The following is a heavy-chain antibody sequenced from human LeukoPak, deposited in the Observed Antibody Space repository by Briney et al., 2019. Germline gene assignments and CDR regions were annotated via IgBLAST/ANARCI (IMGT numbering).Heavy chain of an antibody. V-gene: IGHV1-69*13. CDR2: IIPIFGTA. CDR3: ARTTYYYDSSGYYRYAFDI. D-gene: IGHD3-22*01. Sequence: SVKVSCKASGGTFSSYAISWVRQAPGQGLEWMGGIIPIFGTANYAQRFQGRVTITADESTSTAYMELSSLRSEDTAVYYCARTTYYYDSSGYYRYAFDIWGQGTMVTVSS. J-gene: IGHJ3*02. CDR1: GGTFSSYA.